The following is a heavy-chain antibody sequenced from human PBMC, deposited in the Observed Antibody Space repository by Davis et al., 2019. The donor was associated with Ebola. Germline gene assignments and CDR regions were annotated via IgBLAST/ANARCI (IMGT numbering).Heavy chain of an antibody. J-gene: IGHJ4*02. CDR2: ISSSSTTI. CDR1: GFTFSSYS. Sequence: GGSLRLSCAASGFTFSSYSMNWVRQAPGKGLEWISYISSSSTTIYYADSVKGRFTISRDNAKNSLYLQMNSLRDEDTAVYYCARDYYDSSSYYNSAYWGQGTLVTVSS. D-gene: IGHD3-22*01. CDR3: ARDYYDSSSYYNSAY. V-gene: IGHV3-48*02.